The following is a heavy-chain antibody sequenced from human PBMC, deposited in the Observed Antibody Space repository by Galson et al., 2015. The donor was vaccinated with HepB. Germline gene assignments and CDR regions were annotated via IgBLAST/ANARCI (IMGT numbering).Heavy chain of an antibody. J-gene: IGHJ5*02. CDR3: ARGALVVGVAATLNNWFDP. Sequence: SVKVSCKVSGYTFSTYSVTWVRQAPGQGLEWMGWISAYNRKTNYAQKFQGRVSMTTDTSTSTVYRELRRLRSDDTAIYYCARGALVVGVAATLNNWFDPWGQGTLVTVSS. D-gene: IGHD2-15*01. V-gene: IGHV1-18*01. CDR1: GYTFSTYS. CDR2: ISAYNRKT.